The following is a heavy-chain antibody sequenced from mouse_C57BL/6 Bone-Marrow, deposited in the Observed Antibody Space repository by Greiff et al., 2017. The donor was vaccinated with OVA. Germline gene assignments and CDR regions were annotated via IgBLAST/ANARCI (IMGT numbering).Heavy chain of an antibody. Sequence: QLQQSGAELVRPGASVTLSCKASGYTFTDYEMHWVKQTPVHGLEWIGAIDPETGGTAYNQKFKGKAILTADKSSSTAYMELRSLTSEDSAVYYCIYYSNSFDYWGQGTTLTVSS. CDR3: IYYSNSFDY. J-gene: IGHJ2*01. CDR1: GYTFTDYE. V-gene: IGHV1-15*01. CDR2: IDPETGGT. D-gene: IGHD2-5*01.